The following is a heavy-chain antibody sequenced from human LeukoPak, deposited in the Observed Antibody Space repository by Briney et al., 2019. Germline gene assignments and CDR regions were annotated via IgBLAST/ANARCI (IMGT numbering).Heavy chain of an antibody. V-gene: IGHV4-59*01. J-gene: IGHJ3*01. CDR3: ARSVGLGAFDF. CDR2: IFYSGST. CDR1: GGSISNYY. Sequence: SETLSLTCTVSGGSISNYYWSWIRQPPGKGLEWIGYIFYSGSTNYNPPLKSRVTISVDTSKNQFSLKLSSVTAADTAVYYCARSVGLGAFDFWGQGTMVTVSS. D-gene: IGHD1-26*01.